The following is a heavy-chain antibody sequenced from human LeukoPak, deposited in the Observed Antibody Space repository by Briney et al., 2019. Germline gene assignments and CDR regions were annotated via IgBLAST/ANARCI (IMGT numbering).Heavy chain of an antibody. D-gene: IGHD3-10*02. CDR1: GFTFSSYE. CDR3: AELGITMIGGV. V-gene: IGHV3-21*01. CDR2: ISSSSDYI. Sequence: GGSLRLSCAASGFTFSSYEMNWVRQAPGKGLEWVSSISSSSDYIYYADSVKGRFTISRDNAKNSLYLQMKSLRAEDTAVYYCAELGITMIGGVWGKGTTVTISS. J-gene: IGHJ6*04.